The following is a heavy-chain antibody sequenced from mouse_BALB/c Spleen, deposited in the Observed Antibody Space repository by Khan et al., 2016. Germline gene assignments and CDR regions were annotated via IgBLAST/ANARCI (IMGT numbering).Heavy chain of an antibody. CDR2: IGGGGTYT. CDR3: SRPITTATSNWFTY. Sequence: EVELVESGGDLVRPGGSLKLSCAASGFTFSSYGMSWVRQTPDKRLEWVATIGGGGTYTYYPDSVKGRFTISRDNAKNTLYLQMSSLKSEDTAMYYCSRPITTATSNWFTYWGLGTLVTVSA. J-gene: IGHJ3*01. V-gene: IGHV5-6*01. D-gene: IGHD1-2*01. CDR1: GFTFSSYG.